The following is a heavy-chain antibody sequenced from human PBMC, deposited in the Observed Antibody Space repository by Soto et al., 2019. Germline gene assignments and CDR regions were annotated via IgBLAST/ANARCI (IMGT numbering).Heavy chain of an antibody. V-gene: IGHV4-39*01. Sequence: SETLSLPCTVSGASISSRSFYGGWIRPPPGKGLESIANIYYDGSTYYNPSLKSRGTISFDTSKNQFSLKLSSVTAADTAVYYCARRYGYYFDYWGQGTLVTVSS. J-gene: IGHJ4*02. CDR2: IYYDGST. D-gene: IGHD4-17*01. CDR1: GASISSRSFY. CDR3: ARRYGYYFDY.